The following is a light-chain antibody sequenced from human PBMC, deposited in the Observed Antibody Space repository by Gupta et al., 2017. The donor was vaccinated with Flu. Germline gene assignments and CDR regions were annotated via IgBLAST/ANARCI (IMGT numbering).Light chain of an antibody. CDR1: QSLLHSNGYNY. V-gene: IGKV2-28*01. J-gene: IGKJ4*01. CDR3: MQALQTPLT. Sequence: IVMTQLHLPLLVTSGEASSFFCRSSQSLLHSNGYNYLDWYLQKPGQSPQLLIYLGSNRASGVPDRFSGSGSGTDFTLTISRVEAEDVGVYYCMQALQTPLTFGGGTKVDIK. CDR2: LGS.